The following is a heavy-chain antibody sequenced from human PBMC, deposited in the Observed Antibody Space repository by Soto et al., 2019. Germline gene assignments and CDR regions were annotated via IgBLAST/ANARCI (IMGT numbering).Heavy chain of an antibody. J-gene: IGHJ4*02. D-gene: IGHD6-13*01. Sequence: QVQLQESGPGLVKPSGTLSLTCAVSGGSISTSNWWSWVRQPPGKGLGWIGEVYRTGRTNYNPSLEGRLTISVDKSKNQFSLKLTSVTAADTAVYYCARARATIAAAAIFDCWGQGTLVTVSS. CDR3: ARARATIAAAAIFDC. CDR1: GGSISTSNW. V-gene: IGHV4-4*02. CDR2: VYRTGRT.